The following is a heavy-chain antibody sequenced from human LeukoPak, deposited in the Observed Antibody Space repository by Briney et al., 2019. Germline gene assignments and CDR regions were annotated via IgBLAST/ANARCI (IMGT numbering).Heavy chain of an antibody. Sequence: GGSLRLSCAASGFTFSSYAMSWVRQAPGKGLEWVSAISGSGGSTYYADSVKGRFTISRDNSKNTLYLQMNSLRAEDTAVYYCAKVLGTTVTTSPFDYWGQGTLVTVPS. V-gene: IGHV3-23*01. CDR2: ISGSGGST. CDR3: AKVLGTTVTTSPFDY. D-gene: IGHD4-17*01. CDR1: GFTFSSYA. J-gene: IGHJ4*02.